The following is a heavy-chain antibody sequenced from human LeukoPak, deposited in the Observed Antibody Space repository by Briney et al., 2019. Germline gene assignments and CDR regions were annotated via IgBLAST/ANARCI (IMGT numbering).Heavy chain of an antibody. CDR1: GGSISSYY. J-gene: IGHJ6*03. CDR2: IYTSGST. CDR3: ARAGDIVVVPAFGNYYMDV. Sequence: PSETLSLTCTVSGGSISSYYWSWLRQPAGKGLEWIGRIYTSGSTNYNPSLKSRVTMSVDTSKNQFSLKLSSVTAADTAVYYCARAGDIVVVPAFGNYYMDVWGKGTTVTVSS. D-gene: IGHD2-2*01. V-gene: IGHV4-4*07.